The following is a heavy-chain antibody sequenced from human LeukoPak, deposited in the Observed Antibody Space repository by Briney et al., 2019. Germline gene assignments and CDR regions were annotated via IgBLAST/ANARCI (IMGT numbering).Heavy chain of an antibody. D-gene: IGHD3-22*01. CDR3: AKDVSMTVAADEY. J-gene: IGHJ4*02. CDR2: ISDTSST. CDR1: GFSFNNYH. V-gene: IGHV3-23*01. Sequence: GGSLRLSCAASGFSFNNYHMTWVRQAPGKGLEWVSAISDTSSTYYADSVKGRFTISRDNSKNALYLQMNSLRAEDTAVYYCAKDVSMTVAADEYWGQGTLVTVSS.